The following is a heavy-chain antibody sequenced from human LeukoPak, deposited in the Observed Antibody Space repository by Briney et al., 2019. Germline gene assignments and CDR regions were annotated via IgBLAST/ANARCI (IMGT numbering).Heavy chain of an antibody. Sequence: SVKVSCKASGYTFTSYYMHWVRQAPGQGLEWMGRIIPILGIANYAQKFQGRVTITADKSTSTAYMELSSLRSDDTAVYYCATDPGEIVPAAKGPRGDYCYGMDVWGQGTTVTVSS. CDR3: ATDPGEIVPAAKGPRGDYCYGMDV. J-gene: IGHJ6*02. CDR2: IIPILGIA. D-gene: IGHD2-2*01. CDR1: GYTFTSYY. V-gene: IGHV1-69*04.